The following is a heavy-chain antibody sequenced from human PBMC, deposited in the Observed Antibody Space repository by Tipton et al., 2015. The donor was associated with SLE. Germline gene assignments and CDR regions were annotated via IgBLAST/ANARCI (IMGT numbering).Heavy chain of an antibody. J-gene: IGHJ3*02. CDR1: GFTFSNYA. Sequence: GSLRLSCSGSGFTFSNYAMHWVRQAPGKGLEYISAISSNGGSTYYADSMKGRFTISRDNSKNTLYLQMRSLRPEDTAVYYCARDRWELLMGAFDIWGQGTMVTVSS. V-gene: IGHV3-64D*06. D-gene: IGHD1-26*01. CDR3: ARDRWELLMGAFDI. CDR2: ISSNGGST.